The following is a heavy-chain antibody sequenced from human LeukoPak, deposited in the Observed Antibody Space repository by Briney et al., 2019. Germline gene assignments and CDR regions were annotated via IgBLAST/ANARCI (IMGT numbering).Heavy chain of an antibody. CDR3: ARERLGDY. CDR1: GFTFSSYS. J-gene: IGHJ4*02. V-gene: IGHV3-21*01. Sequence: GGSLRLSCAASGFTFSSYSMNWVRQAPGKGLEWVSSISSSSSYIYYAVSVKGRFTISRDNAKNSLYLQTNSLRAEDTAVYYCARERLGDYWGQGTLVTVSS. CDR2: ISSSSSYI. D-gene: IGHD3-16*01.